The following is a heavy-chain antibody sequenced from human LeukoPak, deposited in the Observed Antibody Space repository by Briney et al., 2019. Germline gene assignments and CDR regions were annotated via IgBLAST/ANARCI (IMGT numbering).Heavy chain of an antibody. CDR3: AREAFRGIAVAGDFDY. CDR2: IYYSGTT. Sequence: SETLSLTCTVSGGSILSSSYYWGWIRQPPGKGLEWIGSIYYSGTTYYNPSLKSRVTISVDTSKNQFSLKLSSVTAADTAVYYCAREAFRGIAVAGDFDYWGQGTLVTVSS. CDR1: GGSILSSSYY. D-gene: IGHD6-19*01. V-gene: IGHV4-39*07. J-gene: IGHJ4*02.